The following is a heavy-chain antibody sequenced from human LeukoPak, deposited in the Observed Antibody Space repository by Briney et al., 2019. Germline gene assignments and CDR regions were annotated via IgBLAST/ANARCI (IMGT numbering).Heavy chain of an antibody. CDR1: GGSISSYY. V-gene: IGHV4-59*01. Sequence: SETLSLTCTVSGGSISSYYWSWIRQPPGKGLEWIGYIYYSGSTNYNPSLKSRVTISVDTSKNQFSPKLSSVTAADTAVYYCARAFGLSDAFDIWGQGTMATVSS. J-gene: IGHJ3*02. CDR3: ARAFGLSDAFDI. CDR2: IYYSGST. D-gene: IGHD3-10*01.